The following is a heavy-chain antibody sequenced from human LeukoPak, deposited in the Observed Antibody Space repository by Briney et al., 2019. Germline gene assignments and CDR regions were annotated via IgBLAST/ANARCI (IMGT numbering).Heavy chain of an antibody. J-gene: IGHJ4*02. CDR2: ISYNGNNK. V-gene: IGHV3-30*04. CDR1: GFTFSSYE. CDR3: ARGLNYYDSSGYKAYYFDY. D-gene: IGHD3-22*01. Sequence: GGSLRLSCAASGFTFSSYEMNWVRQAPGKGLEWVAVISYNGNNKSYADSVKGRFTISRDNSKNTVYLQMNSLRAEDTAVYYCARGLNYYDSSGYKAYYFDYWGQGTLVTVSS.